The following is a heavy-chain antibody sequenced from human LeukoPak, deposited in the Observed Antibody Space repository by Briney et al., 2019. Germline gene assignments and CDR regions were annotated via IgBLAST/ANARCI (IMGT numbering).Heavy chain of an antibody. CDR1: GGSISSGGYY. V-gene: IGHV4-31*03. Sequence: SETLSLTCTVSGGSISSGGYYWSWIRQHPGKGLEWIGYIYYSGSTYYNPSLKSRVTISVDTSKNQFSLKLSSVTAADTAVYCCARGRAPYSGYDWSWFDPWGQGTLVTVSS. D-gene: IGHD5-12*01. CDR3: ARGRAPYSGYDWSWFDP. J-gene: IGHJ5*02. CDR2: IYYSGST.